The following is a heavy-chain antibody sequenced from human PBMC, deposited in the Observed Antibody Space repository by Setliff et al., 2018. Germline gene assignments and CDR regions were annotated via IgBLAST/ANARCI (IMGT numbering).Heavy chain of an antibody. Sequence: PSETLSLTCTVSGYSISSGYIWGWIRQPPGKGLEWVGNIGHTGSINYNPSLKSRLTISRDTSKNQVSLKLNSVTATDTAVYYCARDLQLSSWFDPWGQGTLVTVSS. D-gene: IGHD1-1*01. V-gene: IGHV4-38-2*02. CDR3: ARDLQLSSWFDP. CDR1: GYSISSGYI. CDR2: IGHTGSI. J-gene: IGHJ5*02.